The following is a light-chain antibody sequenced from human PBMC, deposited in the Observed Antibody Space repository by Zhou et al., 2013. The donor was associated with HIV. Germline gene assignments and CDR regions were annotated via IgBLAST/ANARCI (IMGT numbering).Light chain of an antibody. Sequence: EIVLTQSPGTLSLSSGERATLSCRASQTVRYNYLAWYQQIPGQAPKLLIYDASSRATGIPDRFSGSGSGTDFTLTISRLEPEDFAVYYCQQYGSSPRSFGQGDQAGDQ. CDR2: DAS. J-gene: IGKJ2*01. CDR3: QQYGSSPRS. V-gene: IGKV3-20*01. CDR1: QTVRYNY.